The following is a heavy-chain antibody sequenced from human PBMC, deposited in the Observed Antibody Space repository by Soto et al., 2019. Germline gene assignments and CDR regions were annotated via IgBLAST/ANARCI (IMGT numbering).Heavy chain of an antibody. J-gene: IGHJ4*02. CDR3: ARATRAEISLTLVVRYLDK. CDR2: INHSGRT. V-gene: IGHV4-34*01. CDR1: GGSVSDYY. Sequence: SETLSLTCAVYGGSVSDYYWSWIRQPPGKGLEWIGEINHSGRTNYTTSLKSRVTISVDTSKNQFSLKLSSVTAADTAVYYCARATRAEISLTLVVRYLDKWGQATLDSVS. D-gene: IGHD3-22*01.